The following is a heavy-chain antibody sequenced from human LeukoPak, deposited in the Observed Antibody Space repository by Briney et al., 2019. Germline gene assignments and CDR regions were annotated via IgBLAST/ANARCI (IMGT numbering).Heavy chain of an antibody. D-gene: IGHD6-19*01. CDR1: GGTFTHFV. V-gene: IGHV1-69*06. Sequence: SVKVSCKASGGTFTHFVISWLRQAPGQGLEWMGGIAPISGTPVYAQKFQDRVNITADTSTNTAYMELNSLESEDTAMYYCARDNSGWSVDYWGQGTLVTVTS. CDR2: IAPISGTP. J-gene: IGHJ4*02. CDR3: ARDNSGWSVDY.